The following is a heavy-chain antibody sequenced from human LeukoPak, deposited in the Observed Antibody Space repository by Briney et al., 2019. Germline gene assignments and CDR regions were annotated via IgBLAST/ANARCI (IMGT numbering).Heavy chain of an antibody. D-gene: IGHD3-10*01. CDR3: ASNTGAAFDI. J-gene: IGHJ3*02. V-gene: IGHV4-39*01. CDR1: GGSISSSSYY. Sequence: SETLSLTCTVSGGSISSSSYYWGWIRQPPGKGLEWIGSIYYSGSTYHNPSLKSRVTISVDTSKNQFSLKLSSVTAADTAVYYCASNTGAAFDIWGQGTMVTVSS. CDR2: IYYSGST.